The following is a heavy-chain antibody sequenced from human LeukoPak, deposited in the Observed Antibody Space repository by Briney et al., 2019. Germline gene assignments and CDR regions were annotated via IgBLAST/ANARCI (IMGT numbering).Heavy chain of an antibody. V-gene: IGHV4-4*07. Sequence: SQTLSLTCTVSGGSISSYYWSWLRQPAGKGLEWFGRIYTSGSTNYNPSLKSRVTMSVDTSKNQFSLKLSSVTAADTAVYCCARGPNWNYGQDFDYWGQGTLVTVSS. D-gene: IGHD1-7*01. J-gene: IGHJ4*02. CDR3: ARGPNWNYGQDFDY. CDR1: GGSISSYY. CDR2: IYTSGST.